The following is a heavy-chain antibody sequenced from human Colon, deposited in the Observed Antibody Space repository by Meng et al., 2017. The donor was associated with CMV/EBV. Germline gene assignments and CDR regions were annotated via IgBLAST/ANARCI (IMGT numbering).Heavy chain of an antibody. J-gene: IGHJ4*02. D-gene: IGHD3-3*01. CDR3: VKDQAGGYYDFWSGCDY. CDR1: GFIFSDYG. Sequence: GESLKISCAASGFIFSDYGFHWVRQAPGKGLEWVALISNDATIKYFADSVKGRFTISRDNSNNTMFLHMSGLRPGDTAVYYCVKDQAGGYYDFWSGCDYWGQGTLVTVSS. CDR2: ISNDATIK. V-gene: IGHV3-30*18.